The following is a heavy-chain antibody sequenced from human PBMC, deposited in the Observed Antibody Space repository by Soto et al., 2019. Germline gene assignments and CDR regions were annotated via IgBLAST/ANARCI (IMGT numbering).Heavy chain of an antibody. J-gene: IGHJ6*02. CDR1: GGSISSGGYY. V-gene: IGHV4-31*03. D-gene: IGHD2-21*02. CDR2: IYYSGST. Sequence: SETLSLTCTVSGGSISSGGYYWSWIRQHPGKGLEWIGYIYYSGSTYYNPSLKSRVTISVDTSKNQFSLKLSSVTAADTAVYYCARDTTYDYYSSPYYYGMDVWGQGTTVTVSS. CDR3: ARDTTYDYYSSPYYYGMDV.